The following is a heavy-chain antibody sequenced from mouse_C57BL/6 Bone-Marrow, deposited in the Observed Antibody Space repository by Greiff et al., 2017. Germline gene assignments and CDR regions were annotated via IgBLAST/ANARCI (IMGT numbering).Heavy chain of an antibody. V-gene: IGHV1-81*01. J-gene: IGHJ2*01. D-gene: IGHD2-1*01. CDR3: ARYGNCGGFDY. CDR2: IYPRSGNT. Sequence: QVQLKESGAELARPGASVKLSCKASGYTFTSYGISWVKQRTGQGLEWIGEIYPRSGNTYYNEKFKGKATLTADKSSSTAYMELRSLTSEDSAVYFCARYGNCGGFDYWGQGTTLTVSS. CDR1: GYTFTSYG.